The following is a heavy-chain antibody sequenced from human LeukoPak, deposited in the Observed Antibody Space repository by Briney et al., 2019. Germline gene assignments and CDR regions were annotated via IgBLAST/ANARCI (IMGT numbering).Heavy chain of an antibody. CDR3: ARRGGNPLGAFDI. CDR1: GASVSNYD. D-gene: IGHD4-23*01. CDR2: VYYSGRT. Sequence: SETLSLTFTVSGASVSNYDWSWIRQPPGKGLEWIGYVYYSGRTNYNPSLESRVTISVDTSKNQFSLKLTSVTAADTAMYYCARRGGNPLGAFDIWGQGTMVTVSS. J-gene: IGHJ3*02. V-gene: IGHV4-59*02.